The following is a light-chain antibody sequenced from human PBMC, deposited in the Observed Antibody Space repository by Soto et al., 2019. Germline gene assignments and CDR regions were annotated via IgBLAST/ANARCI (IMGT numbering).Light chain of an antibody. CDR1: QSLVHSNGDTY. J-gene: IGKJ1*01. CDR3: MQATHFPRS. Sequence: DIVLTQTPLSSPVAVGQPASISCRSTQSLVHSNGDTYLSWLHQRPGQPPRVLIYEISKRFSGVPDRFSGSGAGTDFTLRISAMQAEDVGTYYCMQATHFPRSFGQGTKV. CDR2: EIS. V-gene: IGKV2-24*01.